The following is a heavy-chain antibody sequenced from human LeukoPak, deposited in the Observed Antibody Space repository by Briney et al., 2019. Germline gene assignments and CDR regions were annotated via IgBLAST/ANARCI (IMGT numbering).Heavy chain of an antibody. CDR1: GGSFSGYY. V-gene: IGHV4-34*01. CDR2: INHSGST. CDR3: ARVLRSSWYFDY. D-gene: IGHD6-13*01. Sequence: TPSETLSLTCAVYGGSFSGYYWSWIRQPPGKGLEWIGEINHSGSTNYNPSLKSRVTISVDTSKNQFSLKLSSVTAADTAVYYCARVLRSSWYFDYWGQGILVTVSS. J-gene: IGHJ4*02.